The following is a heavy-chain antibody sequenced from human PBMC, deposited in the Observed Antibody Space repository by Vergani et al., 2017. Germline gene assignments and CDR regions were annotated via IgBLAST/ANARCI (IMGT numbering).Heavy chain of an antibody. CDR1: GYTFTSYG. D-gene: IGHD3-3*01. V-gene: IGHV1-18*01. CDR2: ISAYNGNT. Sequence: QVQLVQSGAEVKKPGASVKVSCKASGYTFTSYGISWVRQAPGQGLEWMGWISAYNGNTNYAQKLQGRVTMTTDTSTSTAYMELRSLRSDDTAVYYCARTSYCEFWGGPGTTNWFDPWGQGTLVTVSS. CDR3: ARTSYCEFWGGPGTTNWFDP. J-gene: IGHJ5*02.